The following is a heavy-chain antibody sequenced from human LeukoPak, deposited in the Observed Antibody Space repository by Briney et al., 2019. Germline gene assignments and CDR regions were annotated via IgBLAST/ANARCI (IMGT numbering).Heavy chain of an antibody. D-gene: IGHD3-22*01. CDR3: AVSPTYYYDSSGLSSKAWFDP. J-gene: IGHJ5*02. CDR2: IYYSGST. V-gene: IGHV4-59*01. Sequence: SETLSLTCTVSGGSISSYYWSWIRQPPGKGLEWIGYIYYSGSTNYNPSLKSRVTISVDTSKNQFSLKLSSVTAADTAVYYCAVSPTYYYDSSGLSSKAWFDPWGQGTLVTVSS. CDR1: GGSISSYY.